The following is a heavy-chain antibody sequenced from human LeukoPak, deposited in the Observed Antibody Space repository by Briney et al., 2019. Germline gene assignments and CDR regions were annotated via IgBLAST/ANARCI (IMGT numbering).Heavy chain of an antibody. V-gene: IGHV4-39*07. CDR2: IYYSGST. CDR3: ARDGKITIFWLFDP. D-gene: IGHD3-9*01. Sequence: SETLSLTCSVSGGSISSSSNYWGWIRQPPGKGLEWIGSIYYSGSTYYNPSLKSRVTISVDTSKNQFSLKLSSVTAADTAVYYCARDGKITIFWLFDPWGQGTLVTVSS. J-gene: IGHJ5*02. CDR1: GGSISSSSNY.